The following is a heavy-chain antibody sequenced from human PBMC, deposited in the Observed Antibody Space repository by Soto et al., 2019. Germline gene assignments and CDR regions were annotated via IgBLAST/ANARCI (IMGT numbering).Heavy chain of an antibody. J-gene: IGHJ5*02. CDR3: ARERPDGARLDP. Sequence: QVQLQESGPGLVKPSQTLSLTCTVSGGSISSGDYYWSWIRQPPGKGLEWIGYIYYSGSTYYSPSLQSRVTISVDTSKNQFSLKLSSVTAADTAVYYCARERPDGARLDPWGQGTLVTVSS. CDR2: IYYSGST. D-gene: IGHD6-6*01. CDR1: GGSISSGDYY. V-gene: IGHV4-30-4*01.